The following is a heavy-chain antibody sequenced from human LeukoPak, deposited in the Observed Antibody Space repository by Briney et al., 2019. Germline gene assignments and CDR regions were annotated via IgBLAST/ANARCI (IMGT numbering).Heavy chain of an antibody. CDR1: GFTFDDYA. CDR3: AKDRGSGLSSDWYYFDY. J-gene: IGHJ4*02. D-gene: IGHD6-19*01. V-gene: IGHV3-9*01. Sequence: PGRSLRLSCAASGFTFDDYAMHWVRQAPGKGLEWVSGISWNSGSIGYADSVKGRFTISRDNAKNSLYLQMNSLRAEDTALYYCAKDRGSGLSSDWYYFDYWGQGTLVTVSS. CDR2: ISWNSGSI.